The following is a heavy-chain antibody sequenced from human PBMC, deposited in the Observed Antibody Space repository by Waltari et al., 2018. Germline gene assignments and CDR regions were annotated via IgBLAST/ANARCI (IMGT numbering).Heavy chain of an antibody. Sequence: QMQLQESGPGLVKPSEHLSLTCTVSGGSISRRTYYWGWIRQPPGKGLEWIGNIYYRGSTYYKPSLKSRLTISVDTSKHQFSLNLRSVTAADTAVYYCARLPISLGVGSVFDIWGQGTMVTVSS. J-gene: IGHJ3*02. CDR2: IYYRGST. CDR1: GGSISRRTYY. D-gene: IGHD2-15*01. CDR3: ARLPISLGVGSVFDI. V-gene: IGHV4-39*01.